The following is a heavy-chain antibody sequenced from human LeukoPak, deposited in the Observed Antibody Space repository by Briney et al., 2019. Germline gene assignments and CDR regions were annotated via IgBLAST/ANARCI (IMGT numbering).Heavy chain of an antibody. D-gene: IGHD4-23*01. CDR3: ARDSGGNRSYWYFDL. J-gene: IGHJ2*01. Sequence: ASVKVSCKASGYTFTSYYMHWVRQAPGQGLEWMGIINPSRGSTSYAQKFQGRVTMTRDTSTSTVYMELSSLRSVYTAVYHCARDSGGNRSYWYFDLWGRGTLVTVSS. CDR2: INPSRGST. CDR1: GYTFTSYY. V-gene: IGHV1-46*01.